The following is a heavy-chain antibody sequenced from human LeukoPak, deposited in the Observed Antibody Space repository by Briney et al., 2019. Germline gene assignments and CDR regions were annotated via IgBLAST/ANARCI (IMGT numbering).Heavy chain of an antibody. CDR2: ISGSGGST. J-gene: IGHJ4*02. CDR3: AKVTLARFGELCFDY. CDR1: GFTFSSSA. V-gene: IGHV3-23*01. D-gene: IGHD3-10*01. Sequence: PGGSLRLSCAASGFTFSSSAMSWVRQAPGKGLEWVSAISGSGGSTYYADSVKGRFTISRDNSKNTLYLQMNSLRAEDTAVYYFAKVTLARFGELCFDYWGQGTLVTVSS.